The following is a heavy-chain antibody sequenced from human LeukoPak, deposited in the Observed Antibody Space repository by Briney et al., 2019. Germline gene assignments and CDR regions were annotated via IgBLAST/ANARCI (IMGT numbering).Heavy chain of an antibody. J-gene: IGHJ4*02. CDR1: GFTVSSYS. CDR3: ARGSVAFGSMDY. D-gene: IGHD3-3*01. CDR2: ISSSSSYI. Sequence: GGSQRLSCAATGFTVSSYSMNWVRQAPGKGQEWVSSISSSSSYIYYADSVKGRFTISRDNAKNSLYLQMNSLRAEDTAVYYCARGSVAFGSMDYWGQGTLVTVSS. V-gene: IGHV3-21*01.